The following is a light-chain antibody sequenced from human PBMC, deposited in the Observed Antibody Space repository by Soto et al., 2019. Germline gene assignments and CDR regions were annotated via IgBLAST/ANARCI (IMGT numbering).Light chain of an antibody. Sequence: EIGLTQSASTLSVSPGESATLSCRASQGMXKHFAWYKHKPGQAPRLLSXDQSNRATGIPARFIGSGSGKDFTLTISSLEPEDFSGYYCQQRSNLPPGTFGQGTKVDIK. CDR2: DQS. CDR3: QQRSNLPPGT. J-gene: IGKJ1*01. V-gene: IGKV3-11*01. CDR1: QGMXKH.